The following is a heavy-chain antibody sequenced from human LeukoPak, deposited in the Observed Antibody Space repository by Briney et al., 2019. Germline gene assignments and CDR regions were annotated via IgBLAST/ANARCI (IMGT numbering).Heavy chain of an antibody. CDR2: ISASGGTT. CDR1: GVTFSGYS. CDR3: ARVLRYDNSGHDSFDI. V-gene: IGHV3-48*04. Sequence: QTGGSLRLSCSTSGVTFSGYSMNWVRRAPGKGLEWLSYISASGGTTYYADSVNGRFTISRDNAENSLYLQMNSLRAEDTAVYYCARVLRYDNSGHDSFDIWGQGTMVIVSS. D-gene: IGHD3-22*01. J-gene: IGHJ3*02.